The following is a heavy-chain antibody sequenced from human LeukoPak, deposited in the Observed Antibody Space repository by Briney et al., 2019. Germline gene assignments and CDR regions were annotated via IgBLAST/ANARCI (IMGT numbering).Heavy chain of an antibody. CDR1: GFTFSSYA. CDR2: IMKDGGHK. CDR3: ARDLDYFVMDS. Sequence: GGSLRLSCAASGFTFSSYAMSWVRQAPGKALEWVANIMKDGGHKNYVDSVKGRFTISRDNAKDSLFLQMNSLRVEDTAVYYCARDLDYFVMDSWGQGTLVTVSS. D-gene: IGHD3-10*01. J-gene: IGHJ4*02. V-gene: IGHV3-7*01.